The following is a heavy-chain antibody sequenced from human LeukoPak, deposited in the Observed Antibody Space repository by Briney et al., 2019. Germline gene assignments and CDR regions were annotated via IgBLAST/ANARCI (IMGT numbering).Heavy chain of an antibody. CDR2: INHSGST. CDR3: ARLGAVKFDP. V-gene: IGHV4-34*01. D-gene: IGHD6-13*01. J-gene: IGHJ5*02. Sequence: SETLSLTCAVYGGSFSGYYWSWIRQPPGKGLEWIGEINHSGSTNYNPSLKSRVTISVDTSKNQFSLMLSSATAADTAVYYCARLGAVKFDPWSQGTLVTVYS. CDR1: GGSFSGYY.